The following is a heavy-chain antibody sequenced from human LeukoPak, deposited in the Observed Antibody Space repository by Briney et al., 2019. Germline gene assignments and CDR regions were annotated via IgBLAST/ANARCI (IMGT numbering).Heavy chain of an antibody. D-gene: IGHD1-26*01. CDR1: GYTFTSYG. J-gene: IGHJ6*04. CDR2: MNPNSGNT. CDR3: AREMVDSGSYYAAMDV. Sequence: ASVKVSCKASGYTFTSYGISWVRQATGQGLEWMGWMNPNSGNTGYAQKFQGRVTMTRNTSISTAYMELSSLRSEDTAVYYCAREMVDSGSYYAAMDVWGKGTTVTVSS. V-gene: IGHV1-8*02.